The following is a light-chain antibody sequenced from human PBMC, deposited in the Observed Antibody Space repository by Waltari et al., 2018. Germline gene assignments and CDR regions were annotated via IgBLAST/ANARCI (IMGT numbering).Light chain of an antibody. CDR1: QSISTY. CDR3: QQSYSPLT. V-gene: IGKV1-39*01. CDR2: AAS. Sequence: DIQMTQSPSSLSASVGDRVTITCRASQSISTYLNWYLQKPGKAPNLLICAASSLQSGVPSRFSGSGSGTDFTLTISSLQPEDFATYYCQQSYSPLTFGGGTKVEIK. J-gene: IGKJ4*01.